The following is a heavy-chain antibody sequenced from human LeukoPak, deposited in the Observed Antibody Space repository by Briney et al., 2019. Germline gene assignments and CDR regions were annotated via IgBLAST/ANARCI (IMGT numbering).Heavy chain of an antibody. J-gene: IGHJ4*02. CDR1: GVSISSGIR. CDR2: IHHEGSS. D-gene: IGHD6-19*01. V-gene: IGHV4/OR15-8*01. Sequence: SETLSLTCGVSGVSISSGIRWSWVRQPPGKGLEWIGEIHHEGSSKYSPSLKSRVTISVDKSKNQFSLKLNSVTAADTAVYYCTAQGGWYIDYWGQGTLVTVSS. CDR3: TAQGGWYIDY.